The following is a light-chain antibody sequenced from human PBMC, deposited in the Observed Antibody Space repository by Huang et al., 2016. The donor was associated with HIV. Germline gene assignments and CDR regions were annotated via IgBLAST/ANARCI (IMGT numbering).Light chain of an antibody. CDR3: QQYDSLPRT. Sequence: DIQMTQSPSSLSASIGDRVTITCRASRHMYSHLNWYQHRPGKAPKLLIYDAANLEVGVPSRFSGSGSGRNVTLIISSLQPEDFATYYCQQYDSLPRTFGPGTKV. J-gene: IGKJ3*01. CDR2: DAA. CDR1: RHMYSH. V-gene: IGKV1-33*01.